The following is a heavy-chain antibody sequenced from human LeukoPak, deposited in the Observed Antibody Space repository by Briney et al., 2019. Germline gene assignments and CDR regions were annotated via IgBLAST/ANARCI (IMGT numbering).Heavy chain of an antibody. CDR1: GFTFSSYA. D-gene: IGHD6-13*01. J-gene: IGHJ4*02. V-gene: IGHV3-23*01. Sequence: GGSLRLSCEASGFTFSSYAMSWVRQAPGKGLEWVSAVSISGASTYHADSVKGRFTISRDNSKNTLYLQMNSLRAEDTAVYYCARETSSSSWHDWGQGTLATVSS. CDR3: ARETSSSSWHD. CDR2: VSISGAST.